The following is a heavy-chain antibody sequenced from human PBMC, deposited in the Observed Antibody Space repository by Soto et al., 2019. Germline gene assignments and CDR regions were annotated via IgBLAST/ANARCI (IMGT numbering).Heavy chain of an antibody. CDR1: GFTFSSYG. Sequence: QVQLVESGGGVVQPGRSLRLSCAASGFTFSSYGMHWVRQAPGKGLEWVAVISYDGSNKYYADSVKGRFTISRDNXXNTLYLQMNSLRAEDTAVYYCAKDRAAAGTGWFDPWGQGTLVTVSS. CDR2: ISYDGSNK. CDR3: AKDRAAAGTGWFDP. D-gene: IGHD6-13*01. J-gene: IGHJ5*02. V-gene: IGHV3-30*18.